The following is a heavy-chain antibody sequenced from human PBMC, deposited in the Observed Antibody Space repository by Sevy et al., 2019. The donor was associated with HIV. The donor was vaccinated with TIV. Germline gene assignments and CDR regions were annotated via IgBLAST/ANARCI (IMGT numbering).Heavy chain of an antibody. CDR1: GYTFTSYG. CDR3: ARDRSSGSYYYYYYMDV. CDR2: ISAYNGNT. D-gene: IGHD6-19*01. Sequence: ASVKVSCKASGYTFTSYGISWVRQAPGQGLEWMGWISAYNGNTNYAQKLQGRVTITTDTSTSTAYMELRSLRSDDTAVYYCARDRSSGSYYYYYYMDVWGKGTTVTVSS. J-gene: IGHJ6*03. V-gene: IGHV1-18*04.